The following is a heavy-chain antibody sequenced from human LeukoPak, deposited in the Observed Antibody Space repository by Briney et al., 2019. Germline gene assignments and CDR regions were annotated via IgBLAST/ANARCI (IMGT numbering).Heavy chain of an antibody. CDR1: GGSISSYY. J-gene: IGHJ5*02. CDR3: ARDHPIEYSSSSGRWFDP. CDR2: IYYSGST. D-gene: IGHD6-6*01. V-gene: IGHV4-59*01. Sequence: SETLSLTCTVSGGSISSYYWSWIRQPPWKGLEWIGYIYYSGSTNYNPSLKSRVTISVDTSKNQFSLKLSSVTAADTAVYYCARDHPIEYSSSSGRWFDPWGQGTLVTVSS.